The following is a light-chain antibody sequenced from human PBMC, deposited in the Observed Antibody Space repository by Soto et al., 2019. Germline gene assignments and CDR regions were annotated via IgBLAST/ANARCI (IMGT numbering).Light chain of an antibody. CDR1: SSNIGAGYD. CDR2: GNG. Sequence: QSVLTQPPSVSGAPGQRVTISCTGSSSNIGAGYDVHWYQQLPGTAPKLLIYGNGNRPSGVPDRFSGSKSGTSASLGITGLQTGDEADYYCGTWDSSLSAGVFGGGTKVTVL. V-gene: IGLV1-40*01. CDR3: GTWDSSLSAGV. J-gene: IGLJ2*01.